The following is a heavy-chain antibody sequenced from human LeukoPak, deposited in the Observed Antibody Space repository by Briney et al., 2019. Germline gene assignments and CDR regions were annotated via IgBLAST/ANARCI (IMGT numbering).Heavy chain of an antibody. V-gene: IGHV1-46*01. CDR1: GYTFTSYY. CDR2: INPSGGST. CDR3: ARDGWPGTHYYYYMDV. Sequence: ASVKVSCKASGYTFTSYYMHWVRQAPGQGLEWMGIINPSGGSTSYAQKFQGRVTMTRDTSTSTVYMELSSLRSEDTAVYYCARDGWPGTHYYYYMDVWGKGTTVTISS. D-gene: IGHD1/OR15-1a*01. J-gene: IGHJ6*03.